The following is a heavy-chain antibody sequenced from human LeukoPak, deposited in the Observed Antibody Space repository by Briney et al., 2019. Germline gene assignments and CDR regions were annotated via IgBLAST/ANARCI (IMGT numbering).Heavy chain of an antibody. J-gene: IGHJ4*02. CDR2: ITGSGDTT. Sequence: GSLRLSCAASGFTFSNYAMSWVRQAPGKGLEWVSTITGSGDTTYYADSVKGRFTISRDTSKNILYLQMNSLRAEDTAVYYCAKARYCSGTTCYAYYFDYWGQGTLVTVSS. CDR1: GFTFSNYA. V-gene: IGHV3-23*01. CDR3: AKARYCSGTTCYAYYFDY. D-gene: IGHD2-2*01.